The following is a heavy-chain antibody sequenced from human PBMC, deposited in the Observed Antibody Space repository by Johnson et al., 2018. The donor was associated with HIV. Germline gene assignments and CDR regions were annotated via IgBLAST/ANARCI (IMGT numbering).Heavy chain of an antibody. CDR3: AREDVFGPYDAFDI. CDR2: IYSGGST. V-gene: IGHV3-53*01. Sequence: VQLVESGGGLIQPGGSLRLSCAASGFTVSSNYMSWVRQAPGKGLEWVSVIYSGGSTYYADSVKGRFTISRNDPKNTLYLQMNSLRADDTAVYYCAREDVFGPYDAFDIWGQGTMVTVSS. CDR1: GFTVSSNY. D-gene: IGHD3-3*01. J-gene: IGHJ3*02.